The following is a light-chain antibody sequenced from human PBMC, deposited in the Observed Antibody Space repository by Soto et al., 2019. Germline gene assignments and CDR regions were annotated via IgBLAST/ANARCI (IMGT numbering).Light chain of an antibody. Sequence: DIQLTQSPSFLSASVGDRVTITCRASQGINNYLAWYQQRPGTAPKLLIYAASTLQSGIPSRFSGSGSGTDFTLTISSLQPEDLATYYCQQFSRYPLTFGGGTKVEIK. CDR1: QGINNY. CDR3: QQFSRYPLT. V-gene: IGKV1-9*01. CDR2: AAS. J-gene: IGKJ4*01.